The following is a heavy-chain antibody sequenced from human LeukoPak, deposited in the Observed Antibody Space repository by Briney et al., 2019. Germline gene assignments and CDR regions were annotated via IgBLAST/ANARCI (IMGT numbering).Heavy chain of an antibody. Sequence: PSETLSLTCTVSGGSITSSSYYWGWIRQPPGKGLEWIGSIYYSGSTYYSPSLKSRVTISLDTSKNQFSLRLSSVTAADTAVYYCASQGDSGGYYFDYWGQGTLVTVSS. V-gene: IGHV4-39*07. D-gene: IGHD3-22*01. J-gene: IGHJ4*02. CDR3: ASQGDSGGYYFDY. CDR2: IYYSGST. CDR1: GGSITSSSYY.